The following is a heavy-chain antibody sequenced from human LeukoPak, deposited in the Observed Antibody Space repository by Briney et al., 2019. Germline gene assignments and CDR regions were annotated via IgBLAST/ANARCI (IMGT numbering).Heavy chain of an antibody. Sequence: GASVKVSCKASGYTFTSYDINWVRQATGQGLEWMGWMNPNSGNTGYAQKFQGRVTMTRNTSIGTAYMELSSLRSEDTAVYYCARGYDPSGSFFAYYYYYYGMDVWGQGTTVTVSS. CDR3: ARGYDPSGSFFAYYYYYYGMDV. J-gene: IGHJ6*02. D-gene: IGHD3-3*01. V-gene: IGHV1-8*01. CDR2: MNPNSGNT. CDR1: GYTFTSYD.